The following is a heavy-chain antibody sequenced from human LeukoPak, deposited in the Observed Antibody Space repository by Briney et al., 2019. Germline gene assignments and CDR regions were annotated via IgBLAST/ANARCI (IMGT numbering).Heavy chain of an antibody. CDR2: IIPIFGTA. Sequence: SVKVSCKASGYTFTGYYMHWVRQAPGQGLEWMGGIIPIFGTANYAQKFQGRVTITTDESTSTAYMELSSLRSEDTAVYYCARDPSGVGGSYGLDAFDIWGQGTMVTVSS. CDR3: ARDPSGVGGSYGLDAFDI. CDR1: GYTFTGYY. J-gene: IGHJ3*02. D-gene: IGHD1-26*01. V-gene: IGHV1-69*05.